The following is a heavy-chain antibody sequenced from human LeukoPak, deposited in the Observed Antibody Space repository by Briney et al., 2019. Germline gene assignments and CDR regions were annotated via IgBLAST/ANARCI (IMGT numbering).Heavy chain of an antibody. D-gene: IGHD5-18*01. CDR3: ARKSQGYNYDVWYFDY. J-gene: IGHJ4*02. Sequence: GGSLRLSCAASGFTFGDYGMSWVRQAPGKGLEWVSGINWIGGSTGYADSVQGRFTISRDNAKNSLYLQMNSLRVEDTALYYCARKSQGYNYDVWYFDYWGQGTLVTVSS. V-gene: IGHV3-20*04. CDR1: GFTFGDYG. CDR2: INWIGGST.